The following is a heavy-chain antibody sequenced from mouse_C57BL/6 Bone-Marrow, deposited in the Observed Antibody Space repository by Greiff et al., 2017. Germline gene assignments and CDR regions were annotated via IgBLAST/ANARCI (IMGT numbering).Heavy chain of an antibody. CDR2: IYPGGGYT. Sequence: QVQLQQPGAELVRPGTSVKMSCKASGYTFTNFWIGWAKQRPGHGLEWIGDIYPGGGYTNYNEKFKGKATLTADKSSSTAYMQFSSLTSEDSAIYYCARSDRRGYFDVWGTGTTVTVSS. CDR1: GYTFTNFW. CDR3: ARSDRRGYFDV. J-gene: IGHJ1*03. V-gene: IGHV1-63*01.